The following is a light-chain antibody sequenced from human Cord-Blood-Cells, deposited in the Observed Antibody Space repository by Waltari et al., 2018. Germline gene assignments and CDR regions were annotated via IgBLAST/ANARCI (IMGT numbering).Light chain of an antibody. CDR2: LGS. V-gene: IGKV2-28*01. J-gene: IGKJ3*01. CDR3: MQALQTPLFT. CDR1: QSLLHSNGYNY. Sequence: DIVMPQSPLSLPVTPGEPASISCRSSQSLLHSNGYNYLDWYLQKPGQSPQLLIYLGSTRASGVPDRFSGSGSGSDFTLKISRVEAEDVGVYYCMQALQTPLFTFGPGTKVDIK.